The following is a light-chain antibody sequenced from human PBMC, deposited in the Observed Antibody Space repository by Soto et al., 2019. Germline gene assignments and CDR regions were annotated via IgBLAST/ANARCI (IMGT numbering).Light chain of an antibody. CDR3: HVWDSSNDHVI. CDR1: NIGSKG. CDR2: YNG. Sequence: SYELTQPPSVSVAPGKTARITCGGTNIGSKGDHWYQQKPGQAPVLVIYYNGDRPSGTPERFSGSNSGNTATLTISRVEDGDEADYYCHVWDSSNDHVIFGGGTKLTVL. J-gene: IGLJ2*01. V-gene: IGLV3-21*04.